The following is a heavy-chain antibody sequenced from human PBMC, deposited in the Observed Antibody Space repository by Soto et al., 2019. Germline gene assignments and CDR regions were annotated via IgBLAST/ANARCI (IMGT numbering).Heavy chain of an antibody. CDR1: GFTFSSYG. V-gene: IGHV3-30*18. Sequence: QVQLVESGGGVVQPGRSLRLSCAASGFTFSSYGMHWVRQAPGKGLEWVAVISYDGSNKYYADSVKGRFTISRDNSKNTLYLQMNSLRAEDTAVYYCVKDRMVRGVIPVYYYYGMDVWGQGTTVTVSS. CDR2: ISYDGSNK. D-gene: IGHD3-10*01. J-gene: IGHJ6*02. CDR3: VKDRMVRGVIPVYYYYGMDV.